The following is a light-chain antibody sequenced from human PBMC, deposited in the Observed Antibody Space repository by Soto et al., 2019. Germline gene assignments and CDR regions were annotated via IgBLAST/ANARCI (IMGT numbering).Light chain of an antibody. CDR2: GAS. Sequence: EIVLTQSPGTFCVSRXKRVTLSCXXXQSVTSRFFAWYQQKPGQAPRLLMYGASSRATGIPDRFSGSGSGTEFTLTIDRLEPEDFAVYYCQHYSTSPPITFGQGTRLEIK. V-gene: IGKV3-20*01. CDR3: QHYSTSPPIT. J-gene: IGKJ5*01. CDR1: QSVTSRF.